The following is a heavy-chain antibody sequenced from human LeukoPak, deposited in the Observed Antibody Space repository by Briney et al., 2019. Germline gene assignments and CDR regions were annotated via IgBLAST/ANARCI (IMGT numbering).Heavy chain of an antibody. D-gene: IGHD6-13*01. CDR1: GFTFSSYA. CDR2: ISGSGGDT. Sequence: GGSLRFSCAASGFTFSSYAMSWVRQAPGKGLEWVSAISGSGGDTYYADSVKGRFTISRDNSKNTLYLQMNSLRAEDTAVYYCAAAPGYYYGMDVWGQGTTVTVSS. V-gene: IGHV3-23*01. J-gene: IGHJ6*02. CDR3: AAAPGYYYGMDV.